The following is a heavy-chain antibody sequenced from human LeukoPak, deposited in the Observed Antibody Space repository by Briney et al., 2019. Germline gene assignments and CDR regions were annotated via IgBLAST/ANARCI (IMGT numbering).Heavy chain of an antibody. CDR2: IHHSGSA. CDR1: GGSISSSSYY. J-gene: IGHJ6*03. CDR3: ARGNGDYPPDYYYYMDV. V-gene: IGHV4-61*05. Sequence: SETLSLTCTVSGGSISSSSYYWGWIRQPPGKGLEWIGYIHHSGSANYNPSLKSRVTISVDTSKNQFCLRLSSVTAADTAVYYCARGNGDYPPDYYYYMDVWGKGTTVTVSS. D-gene: IGHD4-17*01.